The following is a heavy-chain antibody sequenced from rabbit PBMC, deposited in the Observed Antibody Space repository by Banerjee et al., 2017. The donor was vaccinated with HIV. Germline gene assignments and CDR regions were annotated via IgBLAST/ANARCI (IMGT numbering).Heavy chain of an antibody. Sequence: QEQLEESGGDLVKPGASLTLTCTASGFSFSSSYYMCWVRQAPGKGLEWIACIYAGSSGSTYYASWAKGRFTISKTSSTTVTLQMTSLTAADTATYFCASGFAGYIDDGYSLWGPGTLVTVS. D-gene: IGHD7-1*01. CDR2: IYAGSSGST. CDR1: GFSFSSSYY. J-gene: IGHJ4*01. V-gene: IGHV1S45*01. CDR3: ASGFAGYIDDGYSL.